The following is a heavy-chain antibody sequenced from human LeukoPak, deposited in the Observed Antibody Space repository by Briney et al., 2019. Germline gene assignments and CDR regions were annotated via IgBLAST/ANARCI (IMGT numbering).Heavy chain of an antibody. J-gene: IGHJ4*02. CDR3: ARDIGEDDY. Sequence: ASVTVFCKASGYTFTSYYMHWVRQAPGQGLEWMGIINPSGGSTSHAQKFQGRVTMTRDTSTSTVYMELSSLRSEDTAVYYCARDIGEDDYWGQGTLVTVSS. CDR2: INPSGGST. D-gene: IGHD3-10*01. V-gene: IGHV1-46*01. CDR1: GYTFTSYY.